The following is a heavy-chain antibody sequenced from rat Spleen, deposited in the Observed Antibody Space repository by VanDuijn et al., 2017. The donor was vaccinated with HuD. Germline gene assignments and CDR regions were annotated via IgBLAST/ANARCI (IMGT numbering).Heavy chain of an antibody. CDR1: GFTFSNYA. V-gene: IGHV5-29*01. CDR3: ARRGNSVYWNFDF. D-gene: IGHD4-4*01. CDR2: ISYDGTST. Sequence: EVQLVESDGGLVQPGRSMKLSCAASGFTFSNYAMAWVRQAPTKGLEWVATISYDGTSTYYRDSVKGRFTISRDNAKSTLNLQMDSLRSEDTATYYCARRGNSVYWNFDFWGPGTMVTVSS. J-gene: IGHJ1*01.